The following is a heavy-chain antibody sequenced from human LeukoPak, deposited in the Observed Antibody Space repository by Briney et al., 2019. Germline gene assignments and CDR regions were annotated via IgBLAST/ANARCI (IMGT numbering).Heavy chain of an antibody. V-gene: IGHV5-51*01. CDR1: GYSFTTYW. Sequence: GASLQISCKGSGYSFTTYWIGWVRQMPGKGLEWMGIIYPGDSDTRYSPSFQGQVTISADKSISTAYLQWSSLKASDTAMYYCARRKENVAFFDYWGQGTLVTVSS. CDR2: IYPGDSDT. J-gene: IGHJ4*02. CDR3: ARRKENVAFFDY. D-gene: IGHD2-15*01.